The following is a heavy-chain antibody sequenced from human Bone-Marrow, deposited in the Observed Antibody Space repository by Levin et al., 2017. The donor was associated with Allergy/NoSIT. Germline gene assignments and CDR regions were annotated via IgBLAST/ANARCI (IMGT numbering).Heavy chain of an antibody. CDR1: CGSFRGSY. CDR2: INHSGST. D-gene: IGHD5-24*01. J-gene: IGHJ4*02. Sequence: PSQTLSLPCAVYCGSFRGSYWSWIRQPPGKGLEWIGEINHSGSTNYNPSLKSRVTISVDTSKNQFSLKLSSVTAADTAVYYCASGSRDGYPALVSDWGQGTLVTVSS. V-gene: IGHV4-34*01. CDR3: ASGSRDGYPALVSD.